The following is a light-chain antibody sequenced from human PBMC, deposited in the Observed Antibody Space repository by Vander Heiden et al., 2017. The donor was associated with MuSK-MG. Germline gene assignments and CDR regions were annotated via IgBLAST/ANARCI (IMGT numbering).Light chain of an antibody. CDR2: DAS. J-gene: IGKJ1*01. CDR1: QSISSW. CDR3: QQDNSYPWT. Sequence: DIQMTHSPSTLSAAVGDRVTITCRASQSISSWLAWYQQKPGKAPNLLMYDASSLESGVRSQFSGCGSGSEFTRTISSLQPYDFPTYYSQQDNSYPWTFGQGTKVEIK. V-gene: IGKV1-5*01.